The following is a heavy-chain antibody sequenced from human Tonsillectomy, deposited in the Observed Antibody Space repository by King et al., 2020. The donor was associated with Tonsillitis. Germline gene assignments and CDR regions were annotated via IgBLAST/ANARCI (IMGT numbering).Heavy chain of an antibody. CDR3: VRTNSRGGDYYASRTFDY. CDR2: ISWKSDRI. CDR1: GFTFDEYA. D-gene: IGHD3-3*01. J-gene: IGHJ4*02. V-gene: IGHV3-9*01. Sequence: VQLVESGGAHVLPGRSLRLSCVASGFTFDEYAMYWVRKGPGKGLEWVSGISWKSDRIVYATSVKGRLTISRDNAKNSLNLQMNSLKAEDTALYYCVRTNSRGGDYYASRTFDYWGQGTLVTVSS.